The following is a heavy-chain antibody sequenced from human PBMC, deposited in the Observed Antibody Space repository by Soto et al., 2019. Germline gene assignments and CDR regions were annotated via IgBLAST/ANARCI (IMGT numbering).Heavy chain of an antibody. J-gene: IGHJ6*02. V-gene: IGHV3-9*01. CDR1: GFTFDDYA. CDR2: ISWNSGSI. D-gene: IGHD3-3*01. Sequence: GGSLRLSCAASGFTFDDYAMHWVRQAPGKGLEWVSGISWNSGSIGYADSVKGRFTISRDNAKNSLYLQMNSLRAEDTALYYCAKDPHYDFWSGPYGMDIWGQGTTVTVSS. CDR3: AKDPHYDFWSGPYGMDI.